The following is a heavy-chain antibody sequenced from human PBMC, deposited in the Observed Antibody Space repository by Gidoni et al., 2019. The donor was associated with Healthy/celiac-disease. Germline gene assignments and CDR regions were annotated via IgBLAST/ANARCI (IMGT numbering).Heavy chain of an antibody. D-gene: IGHD2-15*01. J-gene: IGHJ5*02. CDR1: GYSFTSYW. Sequence: EVQLVQSGAEVKKPGESLRISCKGSGYSFTSYWISWVRQMPGKGLEWMGRIDPSDSYTNYSPSFQGHVTISSDKSISTAYLQWSSLKASDTAMYYCARSPSGYCSGGSCYPNNWFDPWGQGTLVTVSS. CDR2: IDPSDSYT. V-gene: IGHV5-10-1*03. CDR3: ARSPSGYCSGGSCYPNNWFDP.